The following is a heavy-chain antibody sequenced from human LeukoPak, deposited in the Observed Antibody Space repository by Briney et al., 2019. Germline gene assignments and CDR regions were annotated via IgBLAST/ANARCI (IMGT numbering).Heavy chain of an antibody. CDR3: ARDPNGDYIGAFEI. V-gene: IGHV3-23*01. CDR2: IATDAT. D-gene: IGHD4-17*01. CDR1: GFTFSRYA. J-gene: IGHJ3*02. Sequence: GGSLRLSCTASGFTFSRYAMMWLRQAPGKGLEWVEAIATDATLYADSVKGRFTISRDNSKNTVYLQMSSLRVEDTALYYCARDPNGDYIGAFEIWGQGTMVTVSS.